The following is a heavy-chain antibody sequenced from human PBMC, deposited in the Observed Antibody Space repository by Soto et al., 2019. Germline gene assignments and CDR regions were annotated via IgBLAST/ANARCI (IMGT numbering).Heavy chain of an antibody. J-gene: IGHJ5*02. CDR3: ARTGYSSGWSIIPNYGFDP. Sequence: PGESLKISCKGSGYSFTSYWIGWVRQMPGKGLEWMGIIYPGDSDTRYSPSFQGQVTISADKSISTAYLQWSSLKASDTAMYYCARTGYSSGWSIIPNYGFDPWGQGTLVTVSS. CDR2: IYPGDSDT. D-gene: IGHD6-19*01. CDR1: GYSFTSYW. V-gene: IGHV5-51*01.